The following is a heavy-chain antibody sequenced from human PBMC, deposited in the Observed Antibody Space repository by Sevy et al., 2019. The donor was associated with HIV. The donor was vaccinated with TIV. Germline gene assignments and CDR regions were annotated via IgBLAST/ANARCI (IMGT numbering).Heavy chain of an antibody. V-gene: IGHV3-23*01. CDR3: AKGFCSGGTCPRDYYYYGMDV. CDR1: EFTFSSYA. J-gene: IGHJ6*02. Sequence: GGSLRLSCAASEFTFSSYAMSWVRQAPGKGLEWVPSISGRGGYTYYADSVEGRFTISRDNSKNTLYVQMNSLRAEDTAVYYCAKGFCSGGTCPRDYYYYGMDVWGQGTTVTVSS. CDR2: ISGRGGYT. D-gene: IGHD2-15*01.